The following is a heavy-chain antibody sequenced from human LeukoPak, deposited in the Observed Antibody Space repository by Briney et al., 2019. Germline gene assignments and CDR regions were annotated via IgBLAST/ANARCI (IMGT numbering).Heavy chain of an antibody. Sequence: GGSLRLSCAASGFTFSSYSMNWVRQAPGKGLEWVSSISGSNSYIYYADSVKGRFTISRHNAKNSLYLQMNSLRAEDTAIYYCATDSYVSGSYYRLFYWGQGTLVTVSS. D-gene: IGHD3-10*01. J-gene: IGHJ4*02. CDR3: ATDSYVSGSYYRLFY. CDR2: ISGSNSYI. V-gene: IGHV3-21*01. CDR1: GFTFSSYS.